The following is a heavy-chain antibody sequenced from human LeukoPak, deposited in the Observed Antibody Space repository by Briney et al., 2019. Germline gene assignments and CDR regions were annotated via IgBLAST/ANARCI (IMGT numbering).Heavy chain of an antibody. Sequence: PGRSLRLSCAASGFTFSNYGIHWVRQAPGKVLEWVAVIWSDGINKYYVDSVKGRFTISRDNSKNTLYLQMNSLRADDTAVYYCARSTYSSSSYYFDYWGQGSLVTVSS. J-gene: IGHJ4*02. CDR2: IWSDGINK. V-gene: IGHV3-33*01. CDR1: GFTFSNYG. D-gene: IGHD6-13*01. CDR3: ARSTYSSSSYYFDY.